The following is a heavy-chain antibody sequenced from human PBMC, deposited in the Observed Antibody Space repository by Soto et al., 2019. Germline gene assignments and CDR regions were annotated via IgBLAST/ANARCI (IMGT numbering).Heavy chain of an antibody. D-gene: IGHD3-22*01. V-gene: IGHV4-59*01. CDR3: AIRSMAVVPEY. J-gene: IGHJ4*02. Sequence: SXXCAVSGDSISGDYCMWIRQPPGKGLESIGXLYYGRSANYNXXLKSRLTXXVDTSTNQCSLTLSSITAADTAVYYCAIRSMAVVPEYWGKGPLVTVS. CDR2: LYYGRSA. CDR1: GDSISGDY.